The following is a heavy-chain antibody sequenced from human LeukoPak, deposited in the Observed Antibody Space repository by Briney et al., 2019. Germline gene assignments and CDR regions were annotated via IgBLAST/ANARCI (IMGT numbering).Heavy chain of an antibody. D-gene: IGHD6-13*01. J-gene: IGHJ4*02. V-gene: IGHV4-39*01. CDR2: MSYSGGT. CDR1: GGSISSGGYY. Sequence: ASETLSLTCTVSGGSISSGGYYWSWIRQHPGKGLEWIGYMSYSGGTYYNPSLKSRVTISEDTSKNQFSLKLSSVTAADTAVYYCARRSSSWYSKIDSWGQGTLVTVSS. CDR3: ARRSSSWYSKIDS.